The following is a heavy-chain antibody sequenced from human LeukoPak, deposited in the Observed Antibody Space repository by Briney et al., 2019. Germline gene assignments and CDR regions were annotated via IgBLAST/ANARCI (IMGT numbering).Heavy chain of an antibody. D-gene: IGHD5-24*01. Sequence: PSETLSLTCTLSGGSFSPAHWSWLRQPPGKGLEWIGVICDNGNTDYNPSLKSRVTISVDTSKSQFSLKLSSLAAADTAVYYCATGRDPYKTGHWGQGTLVTVSS. CDR3: ATGRDPYKTGH. V-gene: IGHV4-59*01. CDR2: ICDNGNT. CDR1: GGSFSPAH. J-gene: IGHJ4*02.